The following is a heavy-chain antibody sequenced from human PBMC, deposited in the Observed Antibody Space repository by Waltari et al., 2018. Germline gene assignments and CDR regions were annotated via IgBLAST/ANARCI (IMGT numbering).Heavy chain of an antibody. CDR3: ARDYYDSRDYYYYGMDV. D-gene: IGHD3-22*01. J-gene: IGHJ6*02. CDR2: IYYSGST. Sequence: QVQLQESGPGLVKPSETLSLTGTVSGGSIHSYSRRWIRQPPGKGLEWIGYIYYSGSTNYNPSLKSRVTISVDTSKNQFSLKLSSVTAADTAVYYCARDYYDSRDYYYYGMDVWGQGTTVTVSS. V-gene: IGHV4-59*01. CDR1: GGSIHSYS.